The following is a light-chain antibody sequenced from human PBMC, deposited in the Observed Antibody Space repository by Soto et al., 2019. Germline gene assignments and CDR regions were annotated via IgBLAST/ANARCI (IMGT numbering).Light chain of an antibody. V-gene: IGKV1-9*01. CDR1: QGINIF. J-gene: IGKJ2*01. CDR2: AAS. Sequence: DIQLNQSPSFLSANVGDRVTITCRASQGINIFLAWFQQKPGKAPNLLISAASTLQSGVPSRFSGSGSETEFTLTITSLQPEDSATYYCQQRNSYPRTFGQGTKVDIK. CDR3: QQRNSYPRT.